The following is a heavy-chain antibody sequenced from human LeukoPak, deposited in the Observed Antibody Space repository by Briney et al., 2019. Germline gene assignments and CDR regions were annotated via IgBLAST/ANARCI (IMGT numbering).Heavy chain of an antibody. CDR2: MNPNSGNT. CDR3: ARDNGDYVSWFDP. V-gene: IGHV1-8*01. Sequence: GASVTVSCKASGYTFTSYDMNWVRQATGQGLEWMGWMNPNSGNTGYSQKFQGRVTITRDTSASTAYMELSSLRSEDTAVYYCARDNGDYVSWFDPWGQGTLVTVSS. CDR1: GYTFTSYD. D-gene: IGHD4-17*01. J-gene: IGHJ5*02.